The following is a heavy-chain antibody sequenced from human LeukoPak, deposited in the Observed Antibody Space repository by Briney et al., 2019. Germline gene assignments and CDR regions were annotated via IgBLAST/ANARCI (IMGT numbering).Heavy chain of an antibody. CDR2: IYYSGST. Sequence: SETLSLTCTVSGGSIGSHYWSWLRQPPGKGLEWIGYIYYSGSTNYNPSLKSRVTISVDTSKNQFSLKLSSVTAADTAVYYCARETYYYDSSGSRIPYYFDYWGQGTLVTVSS. J-gene: IGHJ4*02. CDR3: ARETYYYDSSGSRIPYYFDY. V-gene: IGHV4-59*11. CDR1: GGSIGSHY. D-gene: IGHD3-22*01.